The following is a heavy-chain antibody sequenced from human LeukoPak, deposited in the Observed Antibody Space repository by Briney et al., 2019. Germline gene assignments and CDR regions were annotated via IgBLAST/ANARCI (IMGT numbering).Heavy chain of an antibody. D-gene: IGHD3-10*01. CDR3: AKGEATQYYYGSGSYFYFDD. CDR1: GFTFRTYA. Sequence: PGGSLRLSCAASGFTFRTYAMTWVRQAPGKGLEWVAALCGSGETTHYADSVKGRFTVSRDNSKSILYLQMNSLRAEDTAVYYCAKGEATQYYYGSGSYFYFDDWGQGTLVTVSS. V-gene: IGHV3-23*01. J-gene: IGHJ4*02. CDR2: LCGSGETT.